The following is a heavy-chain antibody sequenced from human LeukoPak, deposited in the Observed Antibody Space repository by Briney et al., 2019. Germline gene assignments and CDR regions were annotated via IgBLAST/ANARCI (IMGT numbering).Heavy chain of an antibody. V-gene: IGHV3-30*03. CDR2: ISYDGSNK. CDR3: ARAGFLRFLEWLSLSSYYYYGMDV. CDR1: GFTVNNNR. J-gene: IGHJ6*02. Sequence: QSGGSLRLSCAASGFTVNNNRMGWVRQAPGKGLEWVAVISYDGSNKYYADSVKGRFTISRDNSKNTLYLQMNSLRAEDTAVYYCARAGFLRFLEWLSLSSYYYYGMDVWGQGTTVTVSS. D-gene: IGHD3-3*01.